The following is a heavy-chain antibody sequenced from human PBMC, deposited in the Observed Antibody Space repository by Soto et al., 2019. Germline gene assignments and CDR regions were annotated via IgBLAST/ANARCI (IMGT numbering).Heavy chain of an antibody. CDR1: GYTFTSYA. D-gene: IGHD1-26*01. CDR3: ARVGQWELLPIDY. CDR2: INAGNGNT. J-gene: IGHJ4*02. V-gene: IGHV1-3*01. Sequence: ASVKVSCKASGYTFTSYAMHWVRQAPGLRLEWMGWINAGNGNTKYSQKFQGRVTITRDTSASTAYMELSSLRSEDTAVYYCARVGQWELLPIDYWGQGTLVTVSS.